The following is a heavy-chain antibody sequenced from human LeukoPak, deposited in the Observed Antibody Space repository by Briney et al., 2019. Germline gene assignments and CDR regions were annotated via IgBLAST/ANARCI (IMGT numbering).Heavy chain of an antibody. D-gene: IGHD3-10*01. V-gene: IGHV3-66*01. CDR1: GFTVSSNY. CDR3: AREGLLWFGESSSGIDI. Sequence: GGSLRLSCAASGFTVSSNYMSWVRQAPGKGLEWVSVIYSGGSTYYADSVKGRFTISRDNSKNTLYLQMNSLRAEDTAVYYCAREGLLWFGESSSGIDIWGQGTVVTVSS. CDR2: IYSGGST. J-gene: IGHJ3*02.